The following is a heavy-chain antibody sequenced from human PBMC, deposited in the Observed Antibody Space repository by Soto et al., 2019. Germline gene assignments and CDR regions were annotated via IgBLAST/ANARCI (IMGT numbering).Heavy chain of an antibody. CDR1: GFTFGDFT. CDR3: VRDQRTVTSVVVLENWFDP. J-gene: IGHJ5*02. D-gene: IGHD4-4*01. Sequence: DVQLLESGGGVVQPGGSLRLSCVTSGFTFGDFTMGWVRQAPAKGLEWVSAVSGSGDDTYYAESVKGRFTVSRDNSNNTMVLQMSGLRAEDTALYFCVRDQRTVTSVVVLENWFDPWGHGTLVTVSS. CDR2: VSGSGDDT. V-gene: IGHV3-23*01.